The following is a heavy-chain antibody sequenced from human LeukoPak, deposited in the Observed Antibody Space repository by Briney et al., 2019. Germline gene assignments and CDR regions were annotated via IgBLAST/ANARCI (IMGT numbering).Heavy chain of an antibody. D-gene: IGHD4-23*01. J-gene: IGHJ4*02. CDR2: MTGTSDII. Sequence: GGSLRLSCAASGFTFNIYSMNWVRQAPGKGLEWVSYMTGTSDIIKYADSVKGRFTVSRDNAKNSLYLQMNSLRVEDTAVYYCARGRPHGNDYWGQGTLVTVSS. CDR3: ARGRPHGNDY. V-gene: IGHV3-48*01. CDR1: GFTFNIYS.